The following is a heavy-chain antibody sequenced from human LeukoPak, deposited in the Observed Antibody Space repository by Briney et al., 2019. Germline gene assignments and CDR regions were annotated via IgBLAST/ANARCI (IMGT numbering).Heavy chain of an antibody. D-gene: IGHD6-6*01. CDR2: ILYTGSA. J-gene: IGHJ6*03. Sequence: SETLSLTCTVSGGSISSYYWSWIRRPPGERLEWIGFILYTGSANYNPSLESRISISVDTSKSQFSLTVKSVTAADTAVYYCARVRRVSSSYSTNYYYMDVWGKGTTVTVSS. CDR1: GGSISSYY. V-gene: IGHV4-59*01. CDR3: ARVRRVSSSYSTNYYYMDV.